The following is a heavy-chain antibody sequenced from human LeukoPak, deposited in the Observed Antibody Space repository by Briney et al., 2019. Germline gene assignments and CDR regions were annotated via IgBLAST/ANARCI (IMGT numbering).Heavy chain of an antibody. Sequence: ASVKVSCKASGYTFTSYGISWVRQAPGQGLEWMGKITPVIDTANYAQTFQGRVSIYADKSTTIVYMDLSGLRPDDTAVYYCARVNLRGSNYNWFDPWGQGTRVTVSS. J-gene: IGHJ5*02. CDR3: ARVNLRGSNYNWFDP. V-gene: IGHV1-18*01. D-gene: IGHD3-10*01. CDR1: GYTFTSYG. CDR2: ITPVIDTA.